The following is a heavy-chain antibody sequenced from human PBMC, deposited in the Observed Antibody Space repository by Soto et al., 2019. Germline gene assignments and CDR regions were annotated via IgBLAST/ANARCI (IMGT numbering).Heavy chain of an antibody. CDR2: IYYSGST. J-gene: IGHJ5*02. CDR3: ARHIVDPSWPSPRVTTSFNWFDP. CDR1: GGSISSSSYY. D-gene: IGHD2-21*01. V-gene: IGHV4-39*01. Sequence: SETLSLTCIVSGGSISSSSYYLGWIRQPPGKGLEWIGSIYYSGSTYYNPSLKSRVTISVDTSKNQFSLKLSSVTAADTAVYYCARHIVDPSWPSPRVTTSFNWFDPWGQGTLVTVSS.